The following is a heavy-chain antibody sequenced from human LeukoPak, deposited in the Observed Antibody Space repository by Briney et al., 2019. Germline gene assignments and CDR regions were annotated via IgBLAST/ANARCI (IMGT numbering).Heavy chain of an antibody. J-gene: IGHJ4*02. CDR1: GGSFSGYY. D-gene: IGHD1-26*01. Sequence: SETLSLTCAVYGGSFSGYYWSWIRQPPGKRLEWIGEINHSGSTNYNPSLKSRVTISVDTSKNQFSLKLSSVTAADTAVYYCARATPQSGSYYGYWGQGTLVTVSS. CDR2: INHSGST. V-gene: IGHV4-34*01. CDR3: ARATPQSGSYYGY.